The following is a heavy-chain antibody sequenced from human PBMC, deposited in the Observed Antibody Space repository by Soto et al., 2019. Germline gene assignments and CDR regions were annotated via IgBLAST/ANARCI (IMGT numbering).Heavy chain of an antibody. CDR2: INSDTSDT. V-gene: IGHV3-74*01. D-gene: IGHD5-12*01. Sequence: EVQLAESGGSLVQPGESLGLSCAASGFTFRNYWMHWVRQAPGKGLEWVSRINSDTSDTRYADSVKGRFTVSRDNAKSTLYLQMNSLRVEDTAVYYCVCEVWVVATFDLWGQGTLVIVSS. CDR3: VCEVWVVATFDL. CDR1: GFTFRNYW. J-gene: IGHJ4*02.